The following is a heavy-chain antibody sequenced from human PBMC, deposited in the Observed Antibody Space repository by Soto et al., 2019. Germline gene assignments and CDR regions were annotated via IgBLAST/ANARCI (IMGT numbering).Heavy chain of an antibody. Sequence: GGSLRLSCTASGFXFSRHAMTWVRQAPGKGLEWVSGLSDSGGSIYYADSVKGRFTISRDNSMNTLYLQMNTLRAEDTAIYYCAKVSSSWYAGFFDLWGQGTLVTVSS. J-gene: IGHJ4*02. CDR3: AKVSSSWYAGFFDL. CDR1: GFXFSRHA. D-gene: IGHD2-8*01. V-gene: IGHV3-23*01. CDR2: LSDSGGSI.